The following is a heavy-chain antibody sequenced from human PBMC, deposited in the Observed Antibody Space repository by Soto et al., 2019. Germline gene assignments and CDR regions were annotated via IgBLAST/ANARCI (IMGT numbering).Heavy chain of an antibody. V-gene: IGHV3-53*01. Sequence: EVQLVESGGGLIQPGGSLRLSCAVSGFTVSNNYMSWVRQAPGKGLEGVSVIYSGGYTAYGDSVKGRFTISRDNSKNTLSLKMNPLGPDAPAVYYGGTRPGGGGYWGQGTLVTVSS. CDR3: GTRPGGGGY. J-gene: IGHJ4*02. CDR2: IYSGGYT. CDR1: GFTVSNNY. D-gene: IGHD3-10*01.